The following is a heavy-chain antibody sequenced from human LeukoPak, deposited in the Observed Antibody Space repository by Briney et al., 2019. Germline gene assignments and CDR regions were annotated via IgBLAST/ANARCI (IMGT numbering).Heavy chain of an antibody. CDR1: GFTFSDYY. CDR2: ISSGSTI. Sequence: GGSLRLSCAASGFTFSDYYMSWIRQAPGKGLEWVSYISSGSTIYYADSVKGRFTISRDNAKNSLYLQMNSLRAEDTAVYYCARGRYSSSSIYYYYYYMDVWGKGTTVTVSS. CDR3: ARGRYSSSSIYYYYYYMDV. D-gene: IGHD6-6*01. J-gene: IGHJ6*03. V-gene: IGHV3-11*01.